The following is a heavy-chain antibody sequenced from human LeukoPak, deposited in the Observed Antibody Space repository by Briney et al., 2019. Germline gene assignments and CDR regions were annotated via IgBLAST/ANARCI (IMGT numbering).Heavy chain of an antibody. V-gene: IGHV4-31*03. J-gene: IGHJ4*02. CDR1: GGSISSGGYY. CDR3: ARGSLGAFDS. Sequence: SETLSLTCTVSGGSISSGGYYWSWIRQHPGKGLEWIGYIYYSGSTYYNPSLKSRVTISVGTSKNQFSLNLSSVTAADTAVYYCARGSLGAFDSWGQGALVTVSS. D-gene: IGHD1-26*01. CDR2: IYYSGST.